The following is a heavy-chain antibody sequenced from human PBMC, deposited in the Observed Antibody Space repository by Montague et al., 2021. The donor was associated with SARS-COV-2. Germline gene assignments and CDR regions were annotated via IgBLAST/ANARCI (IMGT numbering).Heavy chain of an antibody. CDR1: GGSFSGYY. D-gene: IGHD2-15*01. J-gene: IGHJ3*02. Sequence: SETLSLTCAVYGGSFSGYYWSWIRQPPGKGLEWIGEINHSGSTNYNPSLNSRVTISVDTSKNQFSLKLSPVTAADTAVYYCARARPSVVVVAATAFDIWGQGTMVTVSS. CDR3: ARARPSVVVVAATAFDI. V-gene: IGHV4-34*01. CDR2: INHSGST.